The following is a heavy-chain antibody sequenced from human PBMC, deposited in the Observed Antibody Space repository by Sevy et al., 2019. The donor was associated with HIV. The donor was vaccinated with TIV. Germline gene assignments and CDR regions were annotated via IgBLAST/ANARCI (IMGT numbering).Heavy chain of an antibody. D-gene: IGHD6-13*01. CDR2: INSDGSST. Sequence: GGYLRLSCAASGFTFSSYWMHWVRQAPGKGLVWVSRINSDGSSTSYADSVKGRFTISRDNAKNTLYLQMNSLRAEDTAVYYCARVGIAAPGDYYYYMDVWGKGTTVTVSS. CDR3: ARVGIAAPGDYYYYMDV. J-gene: IGHJ6*03. CDR1: GFTFSSYW. V-gene: IGHV3-74*01.